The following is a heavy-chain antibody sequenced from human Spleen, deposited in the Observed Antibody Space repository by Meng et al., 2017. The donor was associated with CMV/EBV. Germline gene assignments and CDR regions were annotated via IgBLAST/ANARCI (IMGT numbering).Heavy chain of an antibody. CDR3: AKDQEAVAGFDFDY. Sequence: GESLKISCAVSGFSVSDNYMNWVRQAPGKGLEWVSAVSGSGGATFYADSVRGRFTISRDNSKNTVYLQMNSLRAEDTAVYYCAKDQEAVAGFDFDYWGQGMLVTVSS. D-gene: IGHD6-19*01. CDR2: VSGSGGAT. CDR1: GFSVSDNY. J-gene: IGHJ4*02. V-gene: IGHV3-23*01.